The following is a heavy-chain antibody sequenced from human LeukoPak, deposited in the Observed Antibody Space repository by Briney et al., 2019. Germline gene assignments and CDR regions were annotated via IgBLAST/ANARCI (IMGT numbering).Heavy chain of an antibody. CDR3: ARDKQGISYYYYYYGMDV. D-gene: IGHD1-14*01. J-gene: IGHJ6*02. Sequence: SETLSLTCTVSGGSIRSYYWSWIRQPAGKGLEWIGRIYTSGSTNYNPSLKSRVTMSVDTSKNQFSLKLSSVTAADTAVYYCARDKQGISYYYYYYGMDVWGQGTTVTVSS. V-gene: IGHV4-4*07. CDR2: IYTSGST. CDR1: GGSIRSYY.